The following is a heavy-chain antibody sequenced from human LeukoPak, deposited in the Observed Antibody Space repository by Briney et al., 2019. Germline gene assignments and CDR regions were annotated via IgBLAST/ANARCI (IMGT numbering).Heavy chain of an antibody. D-gene: IGHD2-2*01. CDR2: IYPGDSDT. V-gene: IGHV5-51*01. Sequence: LGESLKISCKGSGYSFTSYWIGWVRQMPGKGLEWMGIIYPGDSDTRYSPSFQGQVTISADKSISTAYLQWSSLKASDTAMYYCARGYCSSTSCLLNWFDPWGQGTLVTVSS. CDR3: ARGYCSSTSCLLNWFDP. J-gene: IGHJ5*02. CDR1: GYSFTSYW.